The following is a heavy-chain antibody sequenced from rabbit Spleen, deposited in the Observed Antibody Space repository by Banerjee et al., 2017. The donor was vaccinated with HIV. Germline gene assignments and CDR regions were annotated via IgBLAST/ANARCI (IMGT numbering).Heavy chain of an antibody. CDR1: GFTLSSYY. Sequence: QLKESGGGLVQPGGSLKLSCKASGFTLSSYYMNWVRQAPGKGLEWIGYIDPVFGITYYASWVNGRFSISRENAQNTVFLQMTSLTAADTATYFCARSDNNIVRGCNLWGPGTLVTVS. CDR3: ARSDNNIVRGCNL. D-gene: IGHD4-2*01. V-gene: IGHV1S7*01. J-gene: IGHJ4*01. CDR2: IDPVFGIT.